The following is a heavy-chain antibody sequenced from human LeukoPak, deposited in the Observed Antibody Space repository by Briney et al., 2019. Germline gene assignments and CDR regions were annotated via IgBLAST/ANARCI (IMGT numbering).Heavy chain of an antibody. CDR1: GFPFTLYN. CDR3: ARGPQFSGPGWFDP. Sequence: GGSLRLSCEVSGFPFTLYNMNWVRQAPGKGLEWLSYISSSTNTIYYADSVKGRFTISRDNAKNSLYLQMNGLGAEDTAVYYCARGPQFSGPGWFDPWGQGTLVTVSS. D-gene: IGHD3-10*01. CDR2: ISSSTNTI. J-gene: IGHJ5*02. V-gene: IGHV3-48*04.